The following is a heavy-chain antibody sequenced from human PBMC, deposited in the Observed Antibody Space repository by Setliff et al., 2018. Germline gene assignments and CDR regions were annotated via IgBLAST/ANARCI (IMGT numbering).Heavy chain of an antibody. V-gene: IGHV1-46*01. CDR1: GYTFTSHY. CDR2: INPSSGRT. D-gene: IGHD3-22*01. J-gene: IGHJ3*02. Sequence: KVSCKASGYTFTSHYMHWVRQAPGLGLEWMGTINPSSGRTSYAQKFQGRVTMTRDTSTSTVYMDMSSLRPEDTAVYYCARDVFPYHYEGAFDIWGQGTMVTVSS. CDR3: ARDVFPYHYEGAFDI.